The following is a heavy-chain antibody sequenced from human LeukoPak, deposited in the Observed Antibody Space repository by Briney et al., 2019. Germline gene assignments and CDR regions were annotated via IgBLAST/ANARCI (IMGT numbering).Heavy chain of an antibody. J-gene: IGHJ4*02. V-gene: IGHV3-48*02. CDR2: ISSSSGTI. D-gene: IGHD5-12*01. CDR3: ARDVRWLRFVFDY. CDR1: RFXFSSYS. Sequence: GGSLRLSCVASRFXFSSYSINWVRQAPGKGLEWVSYISSSSGTIYYADSVKGRFTISRDNAKNSLYLQMNSLRDEDTAVYYCARDVRWLRFVFDYWGQGTLVTVSS.